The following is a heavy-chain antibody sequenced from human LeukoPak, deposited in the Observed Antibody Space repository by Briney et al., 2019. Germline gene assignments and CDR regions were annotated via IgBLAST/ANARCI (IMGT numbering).Heavy chain of an antibody. D-gene: IGHD3-10*01. V-gene: IGHV3-48*01. CDR2: ISSSGSTI. CDR1: GFTFSSYG. CDR3: ARDARYYYGSGSYPGRY. J-gene: IGHJ4*02. Sequence: GGSLRLSCAASGFTFSSYGMHWVRQAPGKGLEWVSYISSSGSTIYYADTVKGRFTISRDNSKNTLYLQMNSLRAEDTAVYYCARDARYYYGSGSYPGRYWGQGTLVTVSS.